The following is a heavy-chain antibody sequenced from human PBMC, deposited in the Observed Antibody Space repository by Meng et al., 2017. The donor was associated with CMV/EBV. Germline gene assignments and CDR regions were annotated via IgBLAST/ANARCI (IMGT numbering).Heavy chain of an antibody. Sequence: QVHLQEPGPGLVKPSQTLSLTCTVSGGSISIGSYYWSWIRQPAGKGLEWIGRIYTSGSTNYNPSLKSRVTISVDTSKNQFSLKLSSVTAADTAVYYCASVQGLGVSWGQGTLVTVSS. CDR3: ASVQGLGVS. J-gene: IGHJ4*02. D-gene: IGHD3-10*01. CDR2: IYTSGST. CDR1: GGSISIGSYY. V-gene: IGHV4-61*02.